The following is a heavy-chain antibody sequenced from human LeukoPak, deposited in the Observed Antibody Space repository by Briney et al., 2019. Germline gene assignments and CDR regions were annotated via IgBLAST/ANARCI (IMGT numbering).Heavy chain of an antibody. CDR1: GFTFSSYG. Sequence: GGSLRLSCAASGFTFSSYGMHWVRQAPGKGLEWVALIWHDGSNKYYADSVRGRFTISRDNSKNTLCLQMNSLRAEDTAIYYCAREGPRGNSQFDYWGQGTLVTVSS. CDR2: IWHDGSNK. J-gene: IGHJ4*02. D-gene: IGHD4-23*01. CDR3: AREGPRGNSQFDY. V-gene: IGHV3-33*01.